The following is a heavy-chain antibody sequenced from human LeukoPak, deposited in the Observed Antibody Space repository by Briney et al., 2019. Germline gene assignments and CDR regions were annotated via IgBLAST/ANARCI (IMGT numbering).Heavy chain of an antibody. CDR1: GVTFSSYA. V-gene: IGHV3-23*01. Sequence: PGGSLRLSCAASGVTFSSYAMSWVRQAPGKGLEGVSAISGSGGSTYYADSVKRRFTISRDNSTTTLYLQMNSLRAEDTAVYYCAKGSIYCSGGSCYATPIDYWGQGTLVTVSS. J-gene: IGHJ4*02. CDR2: ISGSGGST. D-gene: IGHD2-15*01. CDR3: AKGSIYCSGGSCYATPIDY.